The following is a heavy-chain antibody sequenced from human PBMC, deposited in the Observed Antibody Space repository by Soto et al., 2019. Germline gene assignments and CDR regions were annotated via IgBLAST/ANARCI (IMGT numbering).Heavy chain of an antibody. J-gene: IGHJ4*02. CDR3: ASPSRSVLVPAAINY. CDR1: GGSISSSSYY. Sequence: SETLSLTCTVSGGSISSSSYYWGWLRQNPGKGLEWIGSIYYSGSTYYNPSLKSRVTISVDTSKNQCSLKLSSVTAADTAVYYCASPSRSVLVPAAINYWGQGTLVTVSS. D-gene: IGHD2-2*01. V-gene: IGHV4-39*01. CDR2: IYYSGST.